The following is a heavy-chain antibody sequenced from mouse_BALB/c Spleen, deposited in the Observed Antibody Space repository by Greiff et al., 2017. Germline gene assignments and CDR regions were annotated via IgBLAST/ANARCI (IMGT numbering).Heavy chain of an antibody. CDR3: TRGAY. Sequence: VQLVESGAELVRPGASVTLSCKASGYTFTDYEMHWVKQTPVHGLEWIGAIDPETGGTAYNQKFKGKATLTADKSSSTAYMELRSLTSEDSAVYYCTRGAYWGQGTTLTVSS. J-gene: IGHJ2*01. CDR2: IDPETGGT. CDR1: GYTFTDYE. V-gene: IGHV1-15*01.